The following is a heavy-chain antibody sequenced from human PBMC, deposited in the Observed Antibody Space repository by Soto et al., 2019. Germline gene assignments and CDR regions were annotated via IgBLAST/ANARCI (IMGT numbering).Heavy chain of an antibody. Sequence: PSETLSLTCTVSGGSSNDSYWTWIRQPPGKGLEWIGYISYTGSANYNASLKSRLTISVDTSKNQFSLKLSSVTAADTALYYCARVNYGDYYYGMDVWDQGTTVTVS. V-gene: IGHV4-59*01. CDR1: GGSSNDSY. CDR2: ISYTGSA. CDR3: ARVNYGDYYYGMDV. J-gene: IGHJ6*02. D-gene: IGHD4-17*01.